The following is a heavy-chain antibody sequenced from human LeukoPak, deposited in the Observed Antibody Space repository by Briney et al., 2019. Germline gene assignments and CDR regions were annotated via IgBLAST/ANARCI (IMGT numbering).Heavy chain of an antibody. J-gene: IGHJ4*02. CDR3: AKATGTLTN. D-gene: IGHD1-1*01. CDR2: ISGSDGTT. Sequence: PGGSLRLSCAASGFTFSSYAMSWVRQAPGKGLEWVSAISGSDGTTYYADSVKGRFTISRDNSKNTLYLQMNSLTAEDTAIFYCAKATGTLTNWGQGILVTVSS. CDR1: GFTFSSYA. V-gene: IGHV3-23*01.